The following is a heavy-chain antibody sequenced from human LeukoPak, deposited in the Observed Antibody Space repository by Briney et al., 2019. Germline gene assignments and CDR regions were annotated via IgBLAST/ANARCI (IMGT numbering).Heavy chain of an antibody. J-gene: IGHJ4*02. V-gene: IGHV3-30*18. CDR1: GFTFSSYG. CDR2: ISYDGSNK. CDR3: AKDQGACITMIVVVITNFDY. D-gene: IGHD3-22*01. Sequence: PGGSLRLSCAASGFTFSSYGMHWVREAPGKGLEWVAVISYDGSNKYYADSVKGRFTISRDNSKNTLYLQMTSLRAEDTAVYYCAKDQGACITMIVVVITNFDYWGQGTLVTVSS.